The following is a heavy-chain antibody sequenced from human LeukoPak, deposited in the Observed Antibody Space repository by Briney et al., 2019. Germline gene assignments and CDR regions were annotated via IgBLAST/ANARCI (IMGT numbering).Heavy chain of an antibody. J-gene: IGHJ4*02. V-gene: IGHV3-33*01. CDR3: SRDAQRGFDFSNSLQY. D-gene: IGHD4-11*01. CDR2: IWSDGTNR. Sequence: GTSLRLSCAASGFIFSHYGMHWVRQAPGKGLEWVAVIWSDGTNRYYADSVKGRFSINRDDSQKRVFLQMNSLRAEDTAVYYCSRDAQRGFDFSNSLQYWGQGALVTVYS. CDR1: GFIFSHYG.